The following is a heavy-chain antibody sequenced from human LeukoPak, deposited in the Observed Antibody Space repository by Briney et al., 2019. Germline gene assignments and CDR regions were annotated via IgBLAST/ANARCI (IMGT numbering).Heavy chain of an antibody. CDR1: GFTFGNYA. CDR2: ISGGVSST. J-gene: IGHJ6*03. CDR3: AKIGCSSSSCYSFPLYYYYYMDV. D-gene: IGHD2-2*01. V-gene: IGHV3-23*01. Sequence: GGSLRLSCAASGFTFGNYAMSWVRQAPGKGLEWVSTISGGVSSTYYADSVKGRFTISRDNSKNTLYLQMNSLRAEDTAEYYCAKIGCSSSSCYSFPLYYYYYMDVWGKGTTVTVSS.